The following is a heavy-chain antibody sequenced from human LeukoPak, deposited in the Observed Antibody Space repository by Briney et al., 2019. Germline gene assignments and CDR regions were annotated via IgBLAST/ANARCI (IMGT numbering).Heavy chain of an antibody. J-gene: IGHJ5*02. CDR3: ARHGSGTSLALYP. D-gene: IGHD3-10*01. Sequence: PSETLSLTCTVSGGSMSSYYWSWIRQSPGKGLEWVGYISYSGTTNYNPSLKSRVTISLGTSKNRFSLNLTSVTAADTAGYYCARHGSGTSLALYPWGQGTLVTVSS. V-gene: IGHV4-59*08. CDR1: GGSMSSYY. CDR2: ISYSGTT.